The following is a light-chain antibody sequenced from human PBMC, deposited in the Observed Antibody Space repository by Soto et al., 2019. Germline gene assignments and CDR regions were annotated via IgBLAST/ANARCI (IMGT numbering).Light chain of an antibody. CDR1: QGLSSD. Sequence: DIQLTQSPSFLSASVGDRVTITCRASQGLSSDLAWYQQKPGKAPKLLIYAASTLQSGVPSRFSGSGSGPEFTLTISSLQPEDCATYYCQQLNSYPIPFGQGTRLEIK. CDR2: AAS. CDR3: QQLNSYPIP. J-gene: IGKJ5*01. V-gene: IGKV1-9*01.